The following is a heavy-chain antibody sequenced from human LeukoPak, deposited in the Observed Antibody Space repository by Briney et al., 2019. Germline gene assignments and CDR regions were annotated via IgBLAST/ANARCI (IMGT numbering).Heavy chain of an antibody. Sequence: GGSLRLSCAASGFTFTNYAMSWVCQAPGKGLEWVSTITDSGGTTFYVDSVKGRFTISRDNFKNTVYLQMNSLRAEDTAVYYCAKLWRGSHPRYFDHWGQGTLVTVSS. V-gene: IGHV3-23*01. CDR1: GFTFTNYA. CDR2: ITDSGGTT. J-gene: IGHJ4*02. D-gene: IGHD1-26*01. CDR3: AKLWRGSHPRYFDH.